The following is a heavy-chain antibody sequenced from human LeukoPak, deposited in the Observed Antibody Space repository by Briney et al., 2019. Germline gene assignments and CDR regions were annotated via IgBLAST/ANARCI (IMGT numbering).Heavy chain of an antibody. CDR2: ISGGGGST. D-gene: IGHD2/OR15-2a*01. CDR1: GFTFSSYG. CDR3: AKDGRKESTYPYFDY. Sequence: GGSLRLSCAASGFTFSSYGMSWVRQAPGKGLEWVSAISGGGGSTYYADSVKGRFTISRDNSKNTLYLQMNSLRAEDTAVYYCAKDGRKESTYPYFDYWGQGTLVTVSS. V-gene: IGHV3-23*01. J-gene: IGHJ4*02.